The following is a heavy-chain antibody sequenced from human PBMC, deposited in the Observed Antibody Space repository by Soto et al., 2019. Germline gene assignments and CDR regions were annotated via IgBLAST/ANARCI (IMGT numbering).Heavy chain of an antibody. CDR1: GYSFTSYW. Sequence: GESLKISCKGSGYSFTSYWIGWVRQMPGKGLEWMGIIYPGDSDTRYSPSFQGQVTILPDKPISTAYQQWSSLKASDTTMYYCARRFLGRVSCYAFDIWGQGTMVTVSS. CDR3: ARRFLGRVSCYAFDI. V-gene: IGHV5-51*01. CDR2: IYPGDSDT. J-gene: IGHJ3*02. D-gene: IGHD2-15*01.